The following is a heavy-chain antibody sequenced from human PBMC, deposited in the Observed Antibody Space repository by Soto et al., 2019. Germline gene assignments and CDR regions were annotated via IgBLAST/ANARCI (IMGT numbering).Heavy chain of an antibody. CDR2: INHSGST. CDR1: GGSSSGYY. V-gene: IGHV4-34*01. D-gene: IGHD3-22*01. J-gene: IGHJ4*02. Sequence: QVQLQQWGAGLLKPSETLSLTCAVYGGSSSGYYWSWIRQPPGKGLEWIGEINHSGSTNYNPSLKSRVTISVDTSKNQFSLKLSSVTAADTAVYYCALDSGYLDYWGQGTLVTVSS. CDR3: ALDSGYLDY.